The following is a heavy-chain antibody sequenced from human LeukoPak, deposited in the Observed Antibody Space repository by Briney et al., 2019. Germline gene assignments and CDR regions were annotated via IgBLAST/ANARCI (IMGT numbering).Heavy chain of an antibody. D-gene: IGHD1-7*01. CDR1: GVSINSFY. J-gene: IGHJ5*02. CDR3: ARELRNYGFDP. Sequence: SETLSLTCVVSGVSINSFYWSWIRQPPGKGLEWIGYIYYTGSTKYNPSLQSRVSISVDTSMNQFSLKLNSVTAADTAVYYCARELRNYGFDPWGQGTLVTVSS. V-gene: IGHV4-59*01. CDR2: IYYTGST.